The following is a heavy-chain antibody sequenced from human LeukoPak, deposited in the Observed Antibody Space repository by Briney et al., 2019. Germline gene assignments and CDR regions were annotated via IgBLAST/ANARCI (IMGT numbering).Heavy chain of an antibody. CDR2: ISGDGVNA. V-gene: IGHV3-30-3*01. J-gene: IGHJ6*02. CDR1: GFTFSGYA. Sequence: GGSLRLSCAASGFTFSGYAMRWVRQAPGKGLQWLIVISGDGVNAYYADSVKGRFTISRDNAKNTIFLQINSLRAEDTAVYYCARVVEWFYGMDVWGQGTTVIVSS. D-gene: IGHD3-3*01. CDR3: ARVVEWFYGMDV.